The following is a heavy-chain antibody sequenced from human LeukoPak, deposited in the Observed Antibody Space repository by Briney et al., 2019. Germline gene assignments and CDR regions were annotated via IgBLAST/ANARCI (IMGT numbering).Heavy chain of an antibody. CDR3: AKRRAAGIAVTGDLDY. D-gene: IGHD6-19*01. V-gene: IGHV3-23*01. CDR1: GFTFSSYA. CDR2: ISGSGGST. Sequence: PWGSLRLSCAASGFTFSSYAMSWVRQAPGKGLEWVSVISGSGGSTYYADSVKGRFTISRDNSKNTLYLQMNSLRAEDTAVYYCAKRRAAGIAVTGDLDYWGQGTLVTVSS. J-gene: IGHJ4*02.